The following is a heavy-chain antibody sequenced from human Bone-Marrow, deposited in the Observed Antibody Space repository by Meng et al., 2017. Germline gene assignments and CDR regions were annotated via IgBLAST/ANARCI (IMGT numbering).Heavy chain of an antibody. CDR3: TMYTRGHI. V-gene: IGHV3-73*02. Sequence: AQRVGSGGGLVQPGGALKLSCAVSGVTFSVSDIHWVRQASGKGLEWVGRISSKLNSFATAYPASLKGRFTISRDDSKNMAHLQMNSLMTEDTALFYCTMYTRGHIWGQGTMVTVSS. CDR2: ISSKLNSFAT. D-gene: IGHD6-19*01. CDR1: GVTFSVSD. J-gene: IGHJ3*02.